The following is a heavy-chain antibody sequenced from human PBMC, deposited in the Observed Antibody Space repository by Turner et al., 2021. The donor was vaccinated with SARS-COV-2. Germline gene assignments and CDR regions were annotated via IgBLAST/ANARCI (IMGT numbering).Heavy chain of an antibody. J-gene: IGHJ4*02. CDR1: GYTSTDYH. CDR3: ARDSGITGVDI. CDR2: LNPNTGGT. D-gene: IGHD1-20*01. V-gene: IGHV1-2*02. Sequence: QVHLAQSGAEVTKPGASVKVSCTASGYTSTDYHMHWVRQAPGQGLECVGWLNPNTGGTNYAQRFQGRVTITADASVNTAYMEMSSLTSDDTAVYYCARDSGITGVDIWSEGTLVTVSP.